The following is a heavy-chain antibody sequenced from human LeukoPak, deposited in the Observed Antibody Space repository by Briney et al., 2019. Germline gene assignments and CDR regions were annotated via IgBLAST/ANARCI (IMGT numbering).Heavy chain of an antibody. CDR3: ARYSGNPSDAFDI. J-gene: IGHJ3*02. D-gene: IGHD1-26*01. CDR2: IYYSGST. Sequence: SETLSLTCTVSGGSISSYYWSWIRQPPGKGLEWIGYIYYSGSTNYNPSLKSRVTISVDTSKNQFSLKLSSVTAADTAVYYCARYSGNPSDAFDIWGQGTMVTVSS. V-gene: IGHV4-59*08. CDR1: GGSISSYY.